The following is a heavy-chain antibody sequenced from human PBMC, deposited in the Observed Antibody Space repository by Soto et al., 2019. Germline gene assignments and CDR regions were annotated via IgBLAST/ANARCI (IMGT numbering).Heavy chain of an antibody. CDR2: INSDGSST. D-gene: IGHD6-6*01. CDR3: ASGGSSLNFDS. V-gene: IGHV3-74*01. CDR1: GFTFRSYW. Sequence: EVQLVESGGXLVQPXGSLRLSCAASGFTFRSYWMQWVRQAPGKGLVWVSWINSDGSSTSYADSVKGRFTISRDNAKNTLYLQMNSLRAEDTAVYYCASGGSSLNFDSWGQGTLVTVSS. J-gene: IGHJ4*02.